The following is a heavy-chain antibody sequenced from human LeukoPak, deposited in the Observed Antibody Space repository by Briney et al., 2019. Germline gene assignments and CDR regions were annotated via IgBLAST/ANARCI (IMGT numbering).Heavy chain of an antibody. CDR2: IRSKAYGGTT. J-gene: IGHJ4*02. CDR1: GFTFGDYA. Sequence: GGSLRLSCTASGFTFGDYAMSWDRQAPGKGLEWVGFIRSKAYGGTTEYAASVKGRFTISRDDSKSIAYLQMNSLKTEDTAVYYCTSSGSYPMNYWGQGTLVTVSS. CDR3: TSSGSYPMNY. D-gene: IGHD1-26*01. V-gene: IGHV3-49*04.